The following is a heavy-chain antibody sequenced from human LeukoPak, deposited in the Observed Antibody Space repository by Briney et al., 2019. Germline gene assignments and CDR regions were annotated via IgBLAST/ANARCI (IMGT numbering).Heavy chain of an antibody. D-gene: IGHD3-22*01. CDR1: GFTFSSYA. Sequence: GGSLRLSCAASGFTFSSYAMSWVRQAPGKGLEWVSGITGNGGTIAYADSVKGRFTVSRDNAKSSLYLQMSSLRAEDMALYYRVRESGSYYFDYWGQGTLVTVSS. V-gene: IGHV3-9*03. J-gene: IGHJ4*02. CDR3: VRESGSYYFDY. CDR2: ITGNGGTI.